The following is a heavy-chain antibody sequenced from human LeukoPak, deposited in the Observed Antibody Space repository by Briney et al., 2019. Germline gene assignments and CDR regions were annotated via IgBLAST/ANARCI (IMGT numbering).Heavy chain of an antibody. CDR1: GFTFSSYW. Sequence: GGSLRLSCAVSGFTFSSYWMHWVRQSPGKGLAWVSRITSDGSATDYADSVRGRFTVSRDNAKNTLFLHMDSLRAEDTAVYYCARDASPGYFDLWGRGTLVTVSS. CDR2: ITSDGSAT. V-gene: IGHV3-74*01. CDR3: ARDASPGYFDL. J-gene: IGHJ2*01.